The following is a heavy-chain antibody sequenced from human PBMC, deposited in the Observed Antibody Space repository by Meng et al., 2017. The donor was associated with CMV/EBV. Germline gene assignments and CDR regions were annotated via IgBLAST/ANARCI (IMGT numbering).Heavy chain of an antibody. Sequence: GGSLRLSCAAFGFTFSSYSMNWVRQAPGKGLEWVSSISSSSSYIYYADSVKGRFTISRDNAKNSLYLQMNSLRAEDTAVYYCARAIGVVIKIERLSLYYFDYWGQGTLVTVSS. J-gene: IGHJ4*02. V-gene: IGHV3-21*01. CDR1: GFTFSSYS. CDR2: ISSSSSYI. D-gene: IGHD3-3*01. CDR3: ARAIGVVIKIERLSLYYFDY.